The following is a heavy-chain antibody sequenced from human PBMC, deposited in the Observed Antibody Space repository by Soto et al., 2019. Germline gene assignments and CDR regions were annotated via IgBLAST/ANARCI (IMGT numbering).Heavy chain of an antibody. V-gene: IGHV1-69*01. CDR3: ARGGVDVVATSAFDY. CDR2: IIPIIGTA. CDR1: GGTFNNYA. J-gene: IGHJ4*02. D-gene: IGHD5-12*01. Sequence: QVQLVQSGAEVKKPGSSVKVSCKASGGTFNNYAISWVRQAPGQGLEWMGGIIPIIGTADYAHKFQGRLAISADESTGTTVMGLSSLRSEDTALYDCARGGVDVVATSAFDYWGQGTLVPVSS.